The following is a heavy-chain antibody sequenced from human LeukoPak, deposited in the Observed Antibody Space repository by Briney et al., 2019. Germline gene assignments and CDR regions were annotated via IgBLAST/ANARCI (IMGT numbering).Heavy chain of an antibody. CDR3: ARRPPWWQDPGIALDI. Sequence: SETLSLTCAVSGDSINYSRYYWICLPQAPGKGLDGLGLIYYSASTSSNPTLRGPITMSVATSQYHFSLNLRYVTAADSAVYYCARRPPWWQDPGIALDIWRQGTMVTVSS. CDR1: GDSINYSRYY. J-gene: IGHJ3*02. CDR2: IYYSAST. V-gene: IGHV4-39*02. D-gene: IGHD2-15*01.